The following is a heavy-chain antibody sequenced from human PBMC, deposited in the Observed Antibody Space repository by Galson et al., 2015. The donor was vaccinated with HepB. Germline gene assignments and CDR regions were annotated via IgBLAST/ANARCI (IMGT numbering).Heavy chain of an antibody. CDR3: TTRLRALGAFDI. J-gene: IGHJ3*02. V-gene: IGHV1-24*01. D-gene: IGHD5/OR15-5a*01. CDR2: FDTEDGET. CDR1: GYTLTNFS. Sequence: SVKVSCKVSGYTLTNFSMHWVRQAPGKGLEWMGSFDTEDGETIYAQKFQGRVTMTEDTSTDTDYMEMSSLRSEDTAVYSCTTRLRALGAFDIWGQVTLVTVSS.